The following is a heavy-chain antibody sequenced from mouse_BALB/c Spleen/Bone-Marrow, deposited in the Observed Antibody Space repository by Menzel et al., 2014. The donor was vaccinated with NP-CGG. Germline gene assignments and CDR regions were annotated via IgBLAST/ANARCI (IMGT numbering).Heavy chain of an antibody. CDR1: GYTFTSYV. CDR2: INPYNDGS. J-gene: IGHJ1*01. Sequence: VQLQQPGPEPVKPGASVKMSCKASGYTFTSYVLHWVKQKPGQGLEWIGYINPYNDGSKYNEKFKGKATLTSDKSSSTAYMELSSLTSEDSAVYYCARTTVVDIYWYFDVWGAGTTVTVSS. D-gene: IGHD1-1*01. V-gene: IGHV1-14*01. CDR3: ARTTVVDIYWYFDV.